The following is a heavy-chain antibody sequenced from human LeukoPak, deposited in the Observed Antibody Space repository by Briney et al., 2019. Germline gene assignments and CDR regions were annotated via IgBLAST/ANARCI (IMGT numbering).Heavy chain of an antibody. CDR3: AKDVLGARDYYDSSYFDY. CDR2: ISYDGSNK. CDR1: GFTFSSYG. V-gene: IGHV3-30*18. D-gene: IGHD3-22*01. J-gene: IGHJ4*02. Sequence: PGGSLRLSCAASGFTFSSYGMHWVRQAPGKGLEWVAVISYDGSNKYYADSVKGRFTISRDNSKNTLYLQMNSLRAEDTAVYYCAKDVLGARDYYDSSYFDYWGQGTLVTVSS.